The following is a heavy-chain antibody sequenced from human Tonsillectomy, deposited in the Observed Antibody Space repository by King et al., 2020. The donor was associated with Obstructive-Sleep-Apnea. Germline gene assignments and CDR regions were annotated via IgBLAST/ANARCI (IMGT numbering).Heavy chain of an antibody. Sequence: VQLVESGGGLVKPGGSLRLSCAASGFTFKNAHLSWVRQAPGKGLEWVGRIKTETEGGTNDYAAPAKGRFTISRDDSTDTLYLHMNSLRTEDTAMYYCSTGGEGGTADLFYWGRGTLVTGSP. D-gene: IGHD1-7*01. CDR1: GFTFKNAH. CDR3: STGGEGGTADLFY. CDR2: IKTETEGGTN. J-gene: IGHJ4*02. V-gene: IGHV3-15*01.